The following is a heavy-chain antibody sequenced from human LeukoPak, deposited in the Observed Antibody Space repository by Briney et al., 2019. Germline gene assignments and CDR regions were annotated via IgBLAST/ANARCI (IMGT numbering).Heavy chain of an antibody. CDR3: VRLRRNSDRSDYYYFYDY. V-gene: IGHV3-21*01. CDR1: GLASSDYS. Sequence: PVGSLRPSCAASGLASSDYSISSGRQAPRERLGWVSSINPTSTSIYYASAVKGRFTISRDNARSSLYLQMNSLRVEDTAVYYCVRLRRNSDRSDYYYFYDYWGQGILVTVSS. D-gene: IGHD3-22*01. CDR2: INPTSTSI. J-gene: IGHJ4*02.